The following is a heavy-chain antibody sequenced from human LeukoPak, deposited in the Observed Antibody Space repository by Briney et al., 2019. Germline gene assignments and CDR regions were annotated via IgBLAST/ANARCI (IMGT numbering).Heavy chain of an antibody. CDR3: ARDHTSGWYNPNDFDY. V-gene: IGHV1-18*01. D-gene: IGHD6-19*01. Sequence: ASVKVSCKASGYTFTSYGISWLRQAPGQGLEGMGWISSYNGNTNYAQKFQDRVTMTTYTSTSTAYMELRSLRSDDTAVYYCARDHTSGWYNPNDFDYWGQGTLVTVSS. CDR1: GYTFTSYG. J-gene: IGHJ4*02. CDR2: ISSYNGNT.